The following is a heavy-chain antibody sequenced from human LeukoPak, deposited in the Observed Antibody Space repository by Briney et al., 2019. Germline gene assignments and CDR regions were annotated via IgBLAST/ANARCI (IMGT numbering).Heavy chain of an antibody. CDR3: ARGEVPVVTAANYYYYGMDV. Sequence: SETLSLTCTVSGGSISSSSYYWGWIRQPPGKGLEWIGSIYYSGSTYYNPSLKSRVTISVDTSKNQFSLKLSSVTAADTAVYYCARGEVPVVTAANYYYYGMDVWGQGTTVTVSS. J-gene: IGHJ6*02. V-gene: IGHV4-39*01. CDR2: IYYSGST. D-gene: IGHD2-21*02. CDR1: GGSISSSSYY.